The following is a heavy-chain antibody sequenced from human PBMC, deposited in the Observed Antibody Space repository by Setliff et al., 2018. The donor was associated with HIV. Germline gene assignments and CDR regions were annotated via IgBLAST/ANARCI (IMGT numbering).Heavy chain of an antibody. CDR1: GGSISSGGYY. J-gene: IGHJ3*02. CDR2: VYYSGSP. Sequence: SETLSLTCNVSGGSISSGGYYWSWIRQPPGKGLEWIGYVYYSGSPDYNPSLKSQVTISLDRSKNQFSLDLSSVTAAETALYYCARSDNYGSGTSLPFDCFDIWGQGTMVTVSS. CDR3: ARSDNYGSGTSLPFDCFDI. V-gene: IGHV4-31*01. D-gene: IGHD3-10*01.